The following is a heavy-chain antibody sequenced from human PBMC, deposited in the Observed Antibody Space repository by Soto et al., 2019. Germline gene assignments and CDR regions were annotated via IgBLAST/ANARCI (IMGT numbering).Heavy chain of an antibody. CDR2: ISGSDAGT. CDR3: TKDPCTRSSCYFDF. Sequence: EVQLLESGGGLVQPGGSLRLSCEASGFTFSSHAMSWVRQAPGKGLEWVSAISGSDAGTFDADSVRGRFTISRDNSKNTLSPHMTSLRVEDTAIYYCTKDPCTRSSCYFDFWGQGSLVTVSS. J-gene: IGHJ4*02. D-gene: IGHD2-2*01. CDR1: GFTFSSHA. V-gene: IGHV3-23*01.